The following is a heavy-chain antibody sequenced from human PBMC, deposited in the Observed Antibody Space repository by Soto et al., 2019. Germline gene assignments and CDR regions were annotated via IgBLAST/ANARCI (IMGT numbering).Heavy chain of an antibody. D-gene: IGHD5-18*01. CDR1: GGSISSYY. V-gene: IGHV4-59*01. CDR3: ARGRGYSYGYSDY. Sequence: SETLSLTCTVSGGSISSYYWGWIRQPPGKGLEWIGYIYYSGSTNYNPSLKSRVTISVDTSKNQFSLKLSSVTAADTAVYYCARGRGYSYGYSDYWGQGTLVTVSS. CDR2: IYYSGST. J-gene: IGHJ4*02.